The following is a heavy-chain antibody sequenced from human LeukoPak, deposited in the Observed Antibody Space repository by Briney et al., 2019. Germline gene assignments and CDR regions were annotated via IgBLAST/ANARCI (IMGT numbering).Heavy chain of an antibody. Sequence: SETLSLTCSVSGYSIGSGYYWGWIRPPPGKGLEWIASIYHSGSTYYNLSLKSRVTISVDTSKNQFSLKLSSVTAADTAVYYCARDGRIRFPVTNWFDPGAREPWSPSPQ. CDR2: IYHSGST. D-gene: IGHD3-3*01. V-gene: IGHV4-38-2*02. CDR3: ARDGRIRFPVTNWFDP. J-gene: IGHJ5*02. CDR1: GYSIGSGYY.